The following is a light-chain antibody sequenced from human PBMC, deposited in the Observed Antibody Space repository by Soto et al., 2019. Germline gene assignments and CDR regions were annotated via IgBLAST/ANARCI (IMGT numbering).Light chain of an antibody. J-gene: IGKJ1*01. CDR2: GAS. CDR1: QSVSSSY. V-gene: IGKV3-20*01. CDR3: QQYGSSLWT. Sequence: VLTQSPGTLSLSPGDSATLSCRASQSVSSSYLAWYQQKPGQAPRLLIYGASSRATGIQDRFSGSGSGTDLNITISRLEPEDFAVYYCQQYGSSLWTFGQGTKRWIS.